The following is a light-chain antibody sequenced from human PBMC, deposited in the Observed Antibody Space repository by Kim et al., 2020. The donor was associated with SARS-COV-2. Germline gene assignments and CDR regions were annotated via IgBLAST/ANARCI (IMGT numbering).Light chain of an antibody. V-gene: IGLV3-21*04. CDR2: YDS. Sequence: APGKTARITWGGNNIGSKRVHWYQQKPGQAPVLVIYYDSDRPSGIPERFSGSNSENTATLTISRVEAGDEADYYCQVWDSSSDHPVFGGGTQLTVL. CDR3: QVWDSSSDHPV. J-gene: IGLJ3*02. CDR1: NIGSKR.